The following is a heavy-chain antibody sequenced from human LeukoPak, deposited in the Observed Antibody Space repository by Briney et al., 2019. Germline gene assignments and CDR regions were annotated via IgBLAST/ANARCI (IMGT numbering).Heavy chain of an antibody. CDR3: ARASQAYYDILTGSVVADDAFDI. Sequence: PSETLSLTCTVSGGSISSYYWSWIRQPPGKGLEWVGYIYYSGSTNYNPSLKSRVTISVDTSKNQFSLELSSVTAADTAVYYCARASQAYYDILTGSVVADDAFDIWGQGTMVTVSS. J-gene: IGHJ3*02. D-gene: IGHD3-9*01. CDR2: IYYSGST. CDR1: GGSISSYY. V-gene: IGHV4-59*01.